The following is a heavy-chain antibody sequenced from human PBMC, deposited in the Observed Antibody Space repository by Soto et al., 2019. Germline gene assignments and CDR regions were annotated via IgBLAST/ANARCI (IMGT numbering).Heavy chain of an antibody. Sequence: GGSLRLSCAASGFNFNDAWMTWVRQAPGKGLEWVGRIRSKSDGGTTDYAAPVKGRFIISRDDSTNTLFLQMNSLKTEDTAFYYCTTLRNTFYYDSSGHEFYFAYWGQGALVTVSS. CDR3: TTLRNTFYYDSSGHEFYFAY. J-gene: IGHJ4*02. CDR2: IRSKSDGGTT. V-gene: IGHV3-15*01. D-gene: IGHD3-22*01. CDR1: GFNFNDAW.